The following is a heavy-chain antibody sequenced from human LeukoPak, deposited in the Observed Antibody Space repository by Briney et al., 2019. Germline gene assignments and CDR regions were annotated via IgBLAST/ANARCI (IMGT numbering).Heavy chain of an antibody. CDR1: GGSISGYY. D-gene: IGHD3-10*01. CDR3: ARDVWFGAGRTFDY. J-gene: IGHJ4*02. V-gene: IGHV4-4*07. CDR2: IYTSGST. Sequence: PSETLSLTCSVSGGSISGYYWSWIRQPARKGLEWIGRIYTSGSTNYNPSLKSRVTISVDTSKNQFSLKLSSVTAADTAVYYCARDVWFGAGRTFDYWGQGTLVTVSS.